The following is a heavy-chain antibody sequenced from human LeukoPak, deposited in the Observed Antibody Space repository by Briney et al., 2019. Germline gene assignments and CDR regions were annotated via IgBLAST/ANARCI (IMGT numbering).Heavy chain of an antibody. J-gene: IGHJ4*02. D-gene: IGHD6-6*01. V-gene: IGHV3-21*01. CDR1: GFTFSSYS. Sequence: GGSLRLSCAASGFTFSSYSMNWVRQAPGKGLEWVSSISSSSSYIYYADSVKGRFTISRDNAKNSLYLQMNSLRAEDTAVYYCARSSSIAARRPPYWGQGTLVTVSS. CDR3: ARSSSIAARRPPY. CDR2: ISSSSSYI.